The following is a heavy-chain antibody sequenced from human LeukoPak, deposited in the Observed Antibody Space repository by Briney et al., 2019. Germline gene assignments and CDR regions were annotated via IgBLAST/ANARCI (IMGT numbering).Heavy chain of an antibody. J-gene: IGHJ4*02. V-gene: IGHV3-30*18. D-gene: IGHD1-26*01. CDR3: AKVYYIVGATIARRPFDY. Sequence: GGSLRLSCAASGFTFSSYGMHWVRQAPGKGLEWVAVISYDGSNKNYADSVKGRFTISRDNSKNTLYLQMNSLRAEDTAVYYCAKVYYIVGATIARRPFDYWGQGTLVTVSS. CDR1: GFTFSSYG. CDR2: ISYDGSNK.